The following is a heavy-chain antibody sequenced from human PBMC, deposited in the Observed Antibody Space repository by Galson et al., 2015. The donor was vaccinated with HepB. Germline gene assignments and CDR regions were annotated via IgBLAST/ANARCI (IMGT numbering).Heavy chain of an antibody. CDR1: GFTFSSYG. Sequence: SLRLSCAASGFTFSSYGMHWVRQAPGKGLEWVAVISSDGSNKHYADSVKGRFTISRDNSKNTLYLQMNSLRAEDTAVYYCAKDDDSSGYYWGVFDYWGQGTLVTVSS. CDR3: AKDDDSSGYYWGVFDY. D-gene: IGHD3-22*01. J-gene: IGHJ4*02. CDR2: ISSDGSNK. V-gene: IGHV3-30*18.